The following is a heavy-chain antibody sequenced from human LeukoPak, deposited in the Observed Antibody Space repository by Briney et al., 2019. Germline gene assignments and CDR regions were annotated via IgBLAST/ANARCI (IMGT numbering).Heavy chain of an antibody. J-gene: IGHJ4*02. CDR1: GFTFSGYA. V-gene: IGHV3-30-3*01. CDR3: ARDRAWNYFDY. D-gene: IGHD3-3*01. Sequence: GGSLRLSCAASGFTFSGYAMHWVRQAPGKGLEWVAVISYDGSNKYYADSVKGRFTISRDNSKNTLYLQMDSLRAEDTAVYYCARDRAWNYFDYWGQGTLATVSS. CDR2: ISYDGSNK.